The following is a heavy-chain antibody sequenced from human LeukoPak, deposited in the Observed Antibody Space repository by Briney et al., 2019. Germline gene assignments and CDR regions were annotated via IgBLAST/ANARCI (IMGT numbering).Heavy chain of an antibody. CDR1: GFTFSTYS. Sequence: GGSLRLSCAASGFTFSTYSINWVRQAPGKGLEWVSYISSIISTIYYADSVKGRFTISRDNAKNSVYLQMNSLRADDTAVYYCAKDAQRGFDYSNSLESWGQGTLVTVSS. CDR3: AKDAQRGFDYSNSLES. CDR2: ISSIISTI. J-gene: IGHJ5*01. D-gene: IGHD4-11*01. V-gene: IGHV3-48*01.